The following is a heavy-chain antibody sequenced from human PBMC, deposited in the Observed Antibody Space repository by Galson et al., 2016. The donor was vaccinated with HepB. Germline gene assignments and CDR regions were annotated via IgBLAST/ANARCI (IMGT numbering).Heavy chain of an antibody. CDR3: VKVRGSGRPFYFQY. J-gene: IGHJ4*02. V-gene: IGHV3-23*01. Sequence: QAPGKGLEWVSDISPSGGVAYYAVSVEGRFTTSRDNSRNTLYLEMDRLRVEDTALYYCVKVRGSGRPFYFQYWGQGTLVTVSS. CDR2: ISPSGGVA. D-gene: IGHD3-10*01.